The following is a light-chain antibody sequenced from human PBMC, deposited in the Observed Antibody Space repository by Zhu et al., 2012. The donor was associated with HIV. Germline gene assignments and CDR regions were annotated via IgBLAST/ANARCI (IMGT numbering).Light chain of an antibody. CDR3: QHRDNWPPGLA. V-gene: IGKV3-15*01. CDR2: GAS. CDR1: QSVSSN. Sequence: EIVMTQSPATLSVSPGERATLSCRASQSVSSNLAWYQQKPGQAPRLLVYGASTRATGIPARFSGSGSGTDFTLTISSLEPEDFAVYYCQHRDNWPPGLAFGGGTRVEI. J-gene: IGKJ4*01.